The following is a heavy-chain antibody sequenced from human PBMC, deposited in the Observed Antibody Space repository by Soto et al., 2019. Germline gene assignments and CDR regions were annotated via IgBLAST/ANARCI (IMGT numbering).Heavy chain of an antibody. CDR1: GYTFTGYY. V-gene: IGHV1-2*02. J-gene: IGHJ4*02. CDR2: INPNSGGT. D-gene: IGHD3-3*01. CDR3: ARDRRRNFGPALDY. Sequence: GASVKVSCKASGYTFTGYYTHWVRQAPGQGLEWMGWINPNSGGTNYAQKFQGRVTMTRDTSISTAYMELSRLRSDDTAVYYCARDRRRNFGPALDYWGQGTLVTVSS.